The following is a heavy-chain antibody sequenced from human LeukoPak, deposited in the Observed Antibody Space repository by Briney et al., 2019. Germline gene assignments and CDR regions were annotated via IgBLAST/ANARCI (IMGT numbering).Heavy chain of an antibody. V-gene: IGHV3-7*05. CDR3: ATGGSVGGRFGY. CDR2: IDQDGREK. CDR1: GFTFSDHY. Sequence: PGGSLRLSCAASGFTFSDHYMDWVRQAPGKGLEWLANIDQDGREKYYVDSVKGRFTISRDNAKNSLYLQMNSLRAEDTALYYCATGGSVGGRFGYWGQGTLVTVSS. D-gene: IGHD4-23*01. J-gene: IGHJ4*02.